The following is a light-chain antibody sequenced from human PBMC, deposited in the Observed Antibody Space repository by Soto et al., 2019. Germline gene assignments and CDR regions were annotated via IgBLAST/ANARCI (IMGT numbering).Light chain of an antibody. CDR2: GAS. CDR1: QSVRSN. CDR3: QQYHISPPDT. J-gene: IGKJ2*01. Sequence: EIVMTQSPATLSVSPGERATLSCRASQSVRSNLAWYQQKPGQAPRLLIYGASTRATGIPARFSGSGSGTDFTVTISSLQSEDFAVYYCQQYHISPPDTFSQGTKVEIK. V-gene: IGKV3-15*01.